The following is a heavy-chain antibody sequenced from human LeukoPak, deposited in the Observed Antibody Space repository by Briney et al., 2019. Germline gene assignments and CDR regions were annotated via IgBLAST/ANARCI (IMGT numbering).Heavy chain of an antibody. J-gene: IGHJ4*02. CDR2: ISSGSSSI. CDR3: AKYSQSGRFDYFDY. D-gene: IGHD1-26*01. Sequence: GGSLRLSCAASGFTFSTYSMTWVRQAPGRGLEWVSYISSGSSSIYYADSVKGRFTISRDNAKNSLYLQMNSLRAEDTAVYYCAKYSQSGRFDYFDYWGQGTLVTVSS. CDR1: GFTFSTYS. V-gene: IGHV3-48*01.